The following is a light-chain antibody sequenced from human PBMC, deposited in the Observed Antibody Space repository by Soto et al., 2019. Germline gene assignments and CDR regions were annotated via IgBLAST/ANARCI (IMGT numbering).Light chain of an antibody. V-gene: IGKV3-11*01. CDR1: QSVSRY. CDR2: DAS. J-gene: IGKJ1*01. Sequence: EIVLTQSPATLSLSPGERATLSCRASQSVSRYIAWYQQKPGQAPRLLIYDASNRATGIPARFSGSGSGTDFTLTISSLEPEDSAVYYCQQRSNRLGTFGQGTKVEIK. CDR3: QQRSNRLGT.